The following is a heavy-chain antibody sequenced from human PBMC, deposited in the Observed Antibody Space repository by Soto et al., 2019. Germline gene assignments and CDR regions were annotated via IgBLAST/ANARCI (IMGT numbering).Heavy chain of an antibody. CDR3: ARACWSSIGFDY. J-gene: IGHJ4*02. Sequence: SETLSLTCTVSGGSISSGDYYWSWIRQPPGKGLEWIGYIYYSGSTYYNPSLKSRVTISVDTSKNQFSLKLSSVTAADTAVYYCARACWSSIGFDYWGQGTLVTVSS. CDR2: IYYSGST. CDR1: GGSISSGDYY. V-gene: IGHV4-30-4*01. D-gene: IGHD6-13*01.